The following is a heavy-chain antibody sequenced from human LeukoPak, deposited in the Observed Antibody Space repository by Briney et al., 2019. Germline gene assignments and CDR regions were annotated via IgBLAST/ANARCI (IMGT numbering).Heavy chain of an antibody. CDR1: GFFFSGYW. Sequence: PGGSLRLSCVASGFFFSGYWMSWVRQAPGKGLEWVSAISGSGGSTYYADSVKGRFTISRDNAKNSLYLQMNSLRAEDTAVYYCARGVTWDYWGQGTLVTVPS. CDR2: ISGSGGST. D-gene: IGHD3-10*01. J-gene: IGHJ4*02. V-gene: IGHV3-23*01. CDR3: ARGVTWDY.